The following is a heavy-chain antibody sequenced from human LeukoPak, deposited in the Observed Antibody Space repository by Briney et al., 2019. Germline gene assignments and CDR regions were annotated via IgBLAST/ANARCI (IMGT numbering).Heavy chain of an antibody. Sequence: ASVKVSCKASGYTFTSYGISWVRQAPGQGLEWMGWISAYNGNTNYAQKLQGRVTMTTDTSTSTAYMELRSLRSDDTAVYYCARDFDGYSGYDSGGYYYYGMDVSGQGTTVTVSS. CDR3: ARDFDGYSGYDSGGYYYYGMDV. V-gene: IGHV1-18*01. CDR1: GYTFTSYG. D-gene: IGHD5-12*01. J-gene: IGHJ6*02. CDR2: ISAYNGNT.